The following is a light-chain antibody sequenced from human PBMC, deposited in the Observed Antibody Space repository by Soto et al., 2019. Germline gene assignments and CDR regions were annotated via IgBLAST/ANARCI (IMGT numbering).Light chain of an antibody. CDR2: ATS. J-gene: IGKJ3*01. V-gene: IGKV1-39*01. CDR3: HQSYSTPFT. CDR1: QSISTY. Sequence: DIQMTQSPSSLSASLGDRVTITCRASQSISTYLNWYQQKPGKAPKLLIYATSSLQSSVPSRFSGSGSGTDVTLTISSLQPEDFATYYCHQSYSTPFTFGPGTKVDIK.